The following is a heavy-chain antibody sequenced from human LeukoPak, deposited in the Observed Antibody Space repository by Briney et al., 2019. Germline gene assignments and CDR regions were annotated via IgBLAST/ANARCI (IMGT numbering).Heavy chain of an antibody. Sequence: ASVKVSCKASGYTLTSYYMHWVRQAPGQGLEWMGIINPSGGSTSYAQKFQGRVTMTRDMSTSTVYMELSSLRSEDTAVYYCARALVGATHFDYWGQGTLVTVSS. CDR1: GYTLTSYY. J-gene: IGHJ4*02. D-gene: IGHD1-26*01. V-gene: IGHV1-46*01. CDR3: ARALVGATHFDY. CDR2: INPSGGST.